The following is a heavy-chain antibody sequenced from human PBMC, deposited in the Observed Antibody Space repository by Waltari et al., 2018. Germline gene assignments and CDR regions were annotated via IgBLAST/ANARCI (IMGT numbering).Heavy chain of an antibody. CDR2: INRYGGST. CDR3: ARELRGWYLYL. J-gene: IGHJ2*01. CDR1: GFTFSSYW. Sequence: EVQLVESGGGLVQPGGSLRLSCAASGFTFSSYWMHWIRQAPGKGMVWVSRINRYGGSTSYADAVKGRFTISRDNVKNTLYLPMNSLIAEDTAVYYCARELRGWYLYLWGRGTLVPVSS. V-gene: IGHV3-74*01.